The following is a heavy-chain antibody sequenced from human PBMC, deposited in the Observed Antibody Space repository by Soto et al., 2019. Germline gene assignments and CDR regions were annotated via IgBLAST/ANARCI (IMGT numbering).Heavy chain of an antibody. J-gene: IGHJ4*02. CDR2: IIPIFGTA. Sequence: ASVKVSCKASGGTFSSYAISWVRQAPGQGLEWMGGIIPIFGTANYAQKFQGRVTITADESTSTAYMELSSLRSGDTAVYYCAAHATALTYNWNLLDYWGQGTLVTVSS. CDR3: AAHATALTYNWNLLDY. V-gene: IGHV1-69*13. D-gene: IGHD1-20*01. CDR1: GGTFSSYA.